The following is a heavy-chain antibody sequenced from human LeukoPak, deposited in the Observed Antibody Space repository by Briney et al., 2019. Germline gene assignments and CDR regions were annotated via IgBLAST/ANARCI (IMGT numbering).Heavy chain of an antibody. V-gene: IGHV4-59*01. D-gene: IGHD3-10*01. CDR1: GDSISTYY. Sequence: KASETLSLTCTVSGDSISTYYWSWIRQPPGKGLEWIGYIYYRVTSDYNPSLKSRVTMSVDTSTRQISLKLSSVTAADTAVYYCARAVGGDGSGSLWGPGTLVTVSS. CDR3: ARAVGGDGSGSL. J-gene: IGHJ4*02. CDR2: IYYRVTS.